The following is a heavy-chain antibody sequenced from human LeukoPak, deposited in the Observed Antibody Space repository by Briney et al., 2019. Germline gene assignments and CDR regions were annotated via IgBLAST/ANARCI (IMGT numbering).Heavy chain of an antibody. J-gene: IGHJ3*02. CDR1: GGSISSYY. CDR2: IYYSGST. D-gene: IGHD6-13*01. CDR3: AGHDPGSSWYSWSYAFDI. V-gene: IGHV4-59*08. Sequence: PSETLSLTCTVSGGSISSYYWSWIRQPPGKGLEWIGYIYYSGSTNYNPSLKSRVTISVDTSKNQFSLKLSSVTAADTAVYYCAGHDPGSSWYSWSYAFDIWGQGTMVTVSS.